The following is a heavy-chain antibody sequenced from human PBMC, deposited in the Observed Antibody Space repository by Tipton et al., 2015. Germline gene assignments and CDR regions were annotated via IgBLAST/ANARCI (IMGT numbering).Heavy chain of an antibody. CDR2: IYYSGVT. Sequence: TLSLTCTVSGGSIGSGGYYWTWIRQHPGKGLEWIGFIYYSGVTNYNPSLTSRVSISIDTSKKQFSLRLTSVTAADTAVYYCARGEMATYRIHYFDYWGQGVLVTVSS. CDR1: GGSIGSGGYY. J-gene: IGHJ4*02. CDR3: ARGEMATYRIHYFDY. V-gene: IGHV4-61*08. D-gene: IGHD5-24*01.